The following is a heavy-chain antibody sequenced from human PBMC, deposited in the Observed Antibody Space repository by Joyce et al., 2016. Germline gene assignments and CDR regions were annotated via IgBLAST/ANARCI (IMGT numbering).Heavy chain of an antibody. CDR1: GFTFSGYS. J-gene: IGHJ4*02. V-gene: IGHV3-48*04. CDR3: ARDFFYNLDY. Sequence: EVQLVESGGGLVQPGGSLRLSCAASGFTFSGYSMNWVRPAPGKGLEWVSCISTRSSTIFYADSGKGRFTISRDDAKKSLFLQMNSLRVDDTAVYYCARDFFYNLDYWGQGTLVTVSS. CDR2: ISTRSSTI. D-gene: IGHD2/OR15-2a*01.